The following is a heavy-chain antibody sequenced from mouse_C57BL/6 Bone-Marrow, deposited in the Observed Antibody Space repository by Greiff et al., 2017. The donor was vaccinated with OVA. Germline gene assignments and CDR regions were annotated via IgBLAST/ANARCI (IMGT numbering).Heavy chain of an antibody. V-gene: IGHV1-26*01. J-gene: IGHJ2*01. D-gene: IGHD2-3*01. Sequence: VQLQQSGPELVKPGASVKISCKASGYTFTDYFMNWVKQSHGKSLEWIGDINPNNGGTSYNQKFKGKATLTGDKSSNTAYMELRSLTSEDSAVYYCARRIYDGYYAYFDYWGQGTTLTVSS. CDR2: INPNNGGT. CDR1: GYTFTDYF. CDR3: ARRIYDGYYAYFDY.